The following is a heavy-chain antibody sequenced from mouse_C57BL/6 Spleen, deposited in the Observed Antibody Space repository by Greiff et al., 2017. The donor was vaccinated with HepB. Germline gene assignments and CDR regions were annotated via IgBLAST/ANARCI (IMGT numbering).Heavy chain of an antibody. D-gene: IGHD2-1*01. Sequence: ESGAELVKPGASVKISCKASGYAFSSYWMNWVKQRPGKGLEWIGQIYPGDGDTNYNGKFKGKATLTADKSSSTAYMQLSSLTSEDSAVYFCARSDGNYGYFDVWGTGTTVTVSS. CDR2: IYPGDGDT. V-gene: IGHV1-80*01. J-gene: IGHJ1*03. CDR1: GYAFSSYW. CDR3: ARSDGNYGYFDV.